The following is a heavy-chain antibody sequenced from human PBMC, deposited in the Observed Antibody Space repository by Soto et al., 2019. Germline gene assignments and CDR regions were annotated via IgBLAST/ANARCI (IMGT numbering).Heavy chain of an antibody. V-gene: IGHV3-30*18. D-gene: IGHD2-2*01. CDR3: AKDTGCSSTSCYEVYYYYGMDV. Sequence: GGSLRLSCAASGFTFSSYGMHWVRQAPGKGLEWVAVISYDGSNKYYADSVKGRFTISRDNSKNTLYLQMNSLRAEDTAVYYCAKDTGCSSTSCYEVYYYYGMDVWGQGTTVTVSS. CDR1: GFTFSSYG. J-gene: IGHJ6*02. CDR2: ISYDGSNK.